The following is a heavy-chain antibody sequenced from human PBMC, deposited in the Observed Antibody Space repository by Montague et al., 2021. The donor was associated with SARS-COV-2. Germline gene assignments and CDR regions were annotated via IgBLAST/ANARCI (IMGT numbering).Heavy chain of an antibody. J-gene: IGHJ3*02. CDR1: GASVGSSD. Sequence: SETLSLTCTVSGASVGSSDWGWIRQSPGKGLEWIGYFYSFGTTDYHPSLKRRATISSCTSKNQFSLKVRSVTAADTAVYYCARETRTADAFDIWGQGTMVTVSS. CDR3: ARETRTADAFDI. V-gene: IGHV4-59*02. CDR2: FYSFGTT. D-gene: IGHD1-14*01.